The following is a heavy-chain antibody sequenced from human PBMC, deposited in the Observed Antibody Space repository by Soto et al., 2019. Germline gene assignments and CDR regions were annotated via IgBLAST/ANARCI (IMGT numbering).Heavy chain of an antibody. V-gene: IGHV4-4*02. CDR1: GGSISSSNW. J-gene: IGHJ5*02. Sequence: PSETLSLTCAVSGGSISSSNWWSWVRQPPGKGLEWIGEIYHSGSTNYNPSLKSRVTISVDKSKNQFSLKLSSVTAADTAVYYCARAGRELLGERDGNLYTWFDPWGQGTPVTVSS. CDR2: IYHSGST. D-gene: IGHD1-26*01. CDR3: ARAGRELLGERDGNLYTWFDP.